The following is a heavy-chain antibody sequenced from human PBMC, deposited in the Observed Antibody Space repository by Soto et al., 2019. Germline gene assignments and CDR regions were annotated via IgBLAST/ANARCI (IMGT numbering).Heavy chain of an antibody. CDR3: AKPRGGTMNWFDP. CDR1: GFTFSSYA. J-gene: IGHJ5*02. Sequence: LRLSCAASGFTFSSYAMSWVRQAPGKGLEWVSAISGSGGSTYYADSVKGRFTISRDNSKSTLYLQMNSLRAEDTAVYYCAKPRGGTMNWFDPWGQGTLVTVSS. CDR2: ISGSGGST. V-gene: IGHV3-23*01. D-gene: IGHD3-10*01.